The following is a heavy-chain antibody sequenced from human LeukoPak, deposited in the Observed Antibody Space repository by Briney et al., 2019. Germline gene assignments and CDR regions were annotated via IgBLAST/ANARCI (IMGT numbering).Heavy chain of an antibody. CDR3: AKGPTSYYYDSSLFDY. V-gene: IGHV3-23*01. J-gene: IGHJ4*02. D-gene: IGHD3-22*01. Sequence: PGGSLRLSCADSGFTFSSYWMTWVRQAPGKGLEWVSAISGSGGSTYYADSVKGRFTISRDNSKNTLYLQMNSLRAEDTAVYYCAKGPTSYYYDSSLFDYWGQGTLVTVSS. CDR2: ISGSGGST. CDR1: GFTFSSYW.